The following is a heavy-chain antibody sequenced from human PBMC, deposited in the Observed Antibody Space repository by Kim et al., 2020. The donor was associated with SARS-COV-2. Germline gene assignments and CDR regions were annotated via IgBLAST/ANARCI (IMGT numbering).Heavy chain of an antibody. CDR2: ISGYRGNT. Sequence: ASVKVSCTASGYRFTTYGITWVRQVPGQGPEWMGWISGYRGNTNYAQKFQGRVTMITETSTSAAYMELRSLRSDDTAVYYCARAPLWFGESPNWFDPWGQGTLVTVSS. J-gene: IGHJ5*02. D-gene: IGHD3-10*01. CDR3: ARAPLWFGESPNWFDP. CDR1: GYRFTTYG. V-gene: IGHV1-18*01.